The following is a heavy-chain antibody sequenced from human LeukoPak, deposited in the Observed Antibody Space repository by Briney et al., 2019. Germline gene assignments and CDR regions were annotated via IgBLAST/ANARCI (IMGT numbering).Heavy chain of an antibody. Sequence: GGSPRLSCAASGFTSSTYWIHWVRQAPGKGLMWVSRINSDGSSTSYADSVKGRFTISRDNAKNTVYLHMNSLKVEDTAVYYCARSYYGDYEDFWGQGNPGRRLI. CDR3: ARSYYGDYEDF. D-gene: IGHD4-17*01. V-gene: IGHV3-74*01. CDR2: INSDGSST. J-gene: IGHJ4*02. CDR1: GFTSSTYW.